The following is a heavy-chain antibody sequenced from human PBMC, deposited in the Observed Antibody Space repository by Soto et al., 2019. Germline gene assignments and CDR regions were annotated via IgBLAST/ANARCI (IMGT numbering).Heavy chain of an antibody. CDR1: GYSFTSYV. J-gene: IGHJ4*02. CDR3: ARVWGIAVAGTGYFDY. CDR2: ISAYNGNT. Sequence: GASVKVSCKSSGYSFTSYVIGWVLQAPGQGLEWMGWISAYNGNTNYAQKLQDRVTMTTDTSTSTAYMELRSLRSDDTAVYYCARVWGIAVAGTGYFDYWGQGTLVTVSS. V-gene: IGHV1-18*01. D-gene: IGHD6-19*01.